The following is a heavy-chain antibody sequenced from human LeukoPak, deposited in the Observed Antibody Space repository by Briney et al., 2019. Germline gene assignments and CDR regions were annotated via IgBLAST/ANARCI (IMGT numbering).Heavy chain of an antibody. J-gene: IGHJ4*02. CDR3: ARRHYYDSSGYYYEDY. CDR2: ISAHNGNT. V-gene: IGHV1-18*01. CDR1: GYTFTSYG. D-gene: IGHD3-22*01. Sequence: ASVKVSCKASGYTFTSYGISWVRQAPGQGLEWMGWISAHNGNTNYAQKLQGRVTMTTDTSTSTAYMELRSLRSDDTAVYYCARRHYYDSSGYYYEDYWGQGKLVTVSS.